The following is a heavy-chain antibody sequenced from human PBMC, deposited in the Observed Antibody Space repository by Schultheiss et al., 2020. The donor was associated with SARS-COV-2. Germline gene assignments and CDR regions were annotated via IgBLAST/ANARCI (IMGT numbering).Heavy chain of an antibody. CDR1: GGSISSGDYY. Sequence: SETLSLTCTVSGGSISSGDYYWSWIRQPPGKGLEWIGYIYYSGSTNYNPSLKSRVTISVDTSKNEFSLKLSSVTAADTAVYYCARDYSGYERLFHYYYGMDVWGQGTTVTVSS. D-gene: IGHD5-12*01. CDR3: ARDYSGYERLFHYYYGMDV. V-gene: IGHV4-61*08. J-gene: IGHJ6*02. CDR2: IYYSGST.